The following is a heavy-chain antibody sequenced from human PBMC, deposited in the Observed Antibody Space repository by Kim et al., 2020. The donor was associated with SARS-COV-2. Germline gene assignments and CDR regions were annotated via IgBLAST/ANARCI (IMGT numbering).Heavy chain of an antibody. CDR1: GFTFDDYA. V-gene: IGHV3-9*01. CDR3: AKAPGYSYGGGSDHFDY. D-gene: IGHD5-18*01. Sequence: GGSLRLSCAASGFTFDDYAMHWVRQAPGKGLEWVSGISWNSGSIGYADSVKGRFTISRDNAKNSLYLQMNSLRAEDTALYYCAKAPGYSYGGGSDHFDYWGQGTLVTVSS. CDR2: ISWNSGSI. J-gene: IGHJ4*02.